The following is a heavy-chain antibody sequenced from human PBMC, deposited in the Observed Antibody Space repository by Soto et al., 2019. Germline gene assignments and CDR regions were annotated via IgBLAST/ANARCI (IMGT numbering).Heavy chain of an antibody. CDR1: GFTFSTYA. CDR2: ISSNGRST. J-gene: IGHJ4*02. D-gene: IGHD2-8*01. V-gene: IGHV3-64*01. Sequence: GGSLRLSCATSGFTFSTYAMHWVRQAPGKGLEYVSAISSNGRSTYYANSVKGRFTISRDNSKNTLYLQMDSLRAEDLAVYYCARDRCTNGVCYAPSDYWGQGTLVTVSS. CDR3: ARDRCTNGVCYAPSDY.